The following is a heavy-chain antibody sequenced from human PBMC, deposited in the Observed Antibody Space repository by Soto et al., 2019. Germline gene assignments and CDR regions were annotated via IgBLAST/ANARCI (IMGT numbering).Heavy chain of an antibody. CDR2: ISWNGVST. CDR3: ARDNSDYDLDY. J-gene: IGHJ4*02. CDR1: RFTFHDYG. V-gene: IGHV3-20*01. Sequence: EVQXVXSGGXVVRPGXXLXLXCAASRFTFHDYGMNWVRQAPGKGVEWVCGISWNGVSTGYADSVKGRFXXXXXXXXXXXXXXXXXXRPEDTALYYCARDNSDYDLDYWGQGTLVTVSS. D-gene: IGHD5-12*01.